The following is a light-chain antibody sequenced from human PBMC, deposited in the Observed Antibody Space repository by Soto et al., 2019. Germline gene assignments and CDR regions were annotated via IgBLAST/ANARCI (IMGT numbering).Light chain of an antibody. V-gene: IGKV3-15*01. CDR3: QQYNDWPFWT. Sequence: EIVMTQSPVTLSVSPGERATLSCRASQSVTNNLAWYQQKPGQAPRLLIYGASTRATGIPGRFSGSGSGTEFTLTITGLQSEDFAVYYCQQYNDWPFWTFGQGTKVDIK. J-gene: IGKJ1*01. CDR2: GAS. CDR1: QSVTNN.